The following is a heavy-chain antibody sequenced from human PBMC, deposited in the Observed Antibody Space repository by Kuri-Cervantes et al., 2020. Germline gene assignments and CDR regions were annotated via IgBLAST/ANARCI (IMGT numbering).Heavy chain of an antibody. CDR3: ARDLKAVESGPWYFDL. V-gene: IGHV1-2*02. Sequence: ASVKVSCKASGYTFTGYYMHWVRQAPGQGLEWMGWINPNSGGTNYAQKFQGRVTMTRDTSISTAYMELSRLGSDDTAVYYCARDLKAVESGPWYFDLWGRGTLVTVSS. CDR2: INPNSGGT. D-gene: IGHD2-15*01. CDR1: GYTFTGYY. J-gene: IGHJ2*01.